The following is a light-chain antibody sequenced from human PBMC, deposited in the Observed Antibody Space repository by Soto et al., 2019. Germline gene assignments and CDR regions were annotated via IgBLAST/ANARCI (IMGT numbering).Light chain of an antibody. CDR3: LQDYNYPVT. Sequence: ALQMTQSPSSLSASVGDRVTITCRASQGIRNDLGWYQQKPGKAPKLLIYAASSLQSGVPSRFSGSGSGTDFTLTISSLQPEDFATYYCLQDYNYPVTFGQRTKLEIK. CDR1: QGIRND. J-gene: IGKJ2*01. V-gene: IGKV1-6*01. CDR2: AAS.